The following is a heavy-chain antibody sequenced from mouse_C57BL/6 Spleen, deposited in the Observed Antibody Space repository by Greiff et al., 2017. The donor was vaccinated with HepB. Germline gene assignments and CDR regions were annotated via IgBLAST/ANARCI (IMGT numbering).Heavy chain of an antibody. V-gene: IGHV3-6*01. CDR1: GYSITSGYY. CDR2: ISYDGSN. J-gene: IGHJ1*03. CDR3: ARKDSSWYFDV. Sequence: EVKLMESGPGLVKPSQSLSLTCSVTGYSITSGYYWNWIRQFPGNKLEWMGYISYDGSNNYNPSLKNRISITRDTSKNQFFLKLNSVTTEDTATYYCARKDSSWYFDVWGTGTTVTVSS.